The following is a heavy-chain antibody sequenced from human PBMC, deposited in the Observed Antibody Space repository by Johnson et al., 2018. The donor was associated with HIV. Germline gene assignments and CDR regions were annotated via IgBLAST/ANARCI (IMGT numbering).Heavy chain of an antibody. D-gene: IGHD5-12*01. Sequence: QLVESGGGVVQPGGSLRLSCAASGFTFSSYGMHWVRQAPGKGLEWVAVISSDRTNKYYADYVKGRFTISRENSKNTVYLQMDSLRAEDTALYYCAKGGVATVLRAFDIWGQGTMVTVSS. V-gene: IGHV3-30*18. CDR3: AKGGVATVLRAFDI. J-gene: IGHJ3*02. CDR1: GFTFSSYG. CDR2: ISSDRTNK.